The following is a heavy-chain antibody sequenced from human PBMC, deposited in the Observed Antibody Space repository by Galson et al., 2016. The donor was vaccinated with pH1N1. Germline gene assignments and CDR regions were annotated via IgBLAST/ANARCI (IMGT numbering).Heavy chain of an antibody. D-gene: IGHD2-15*01. V-gene: IGHV3-15*01. Sequence: SLRLSCAASGFTFSSYGMHWVRQAPGKGLEWVGRIKSKTDGGTTDYAAPVKGRFTISRDNSKNTLYLHMNSLRAEDTALYYCAKYPQITVYCAGGSCYGFDPWGQGTLVTVSS. J-gene: IGHJ5*02. CDR3: AKYPQITVYCAGGSCYGFDP. CDR2: IKSKTDGGTT. CDR1: GFTFSSYG.